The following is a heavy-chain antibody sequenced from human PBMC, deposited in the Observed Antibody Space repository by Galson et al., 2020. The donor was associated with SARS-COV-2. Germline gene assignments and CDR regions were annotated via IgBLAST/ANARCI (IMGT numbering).Heavy chain of an antibody. CDR1: GYTFNNYA. D-gene: IGHD3-10*01. J-gene: IGHJ4*02. CDR3: ARGAGAWFGELLDY. V-gene: IGHV7-4-1*02. CDR2: INTNTGHP. Sequence: ASVKVSCKASGYTFNNYALNWVRQAPGQGLEWMAWINTNTGHPTYAQDFTGRFVFSLDTSVSTAYLQINSLKAEDTAVYYCARGAGAWFGELLDYWGQGTLVTVSS.